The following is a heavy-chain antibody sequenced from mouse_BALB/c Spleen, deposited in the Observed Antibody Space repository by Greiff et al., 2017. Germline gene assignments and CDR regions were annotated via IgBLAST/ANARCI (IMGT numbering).Heavy chain of an antibody. Sequence: EVMLVESGGGLVKPGGSLKLSCAASGFTFSDYYMYWVRQTPEKRLEWVATISDGGSYNYYPDSVKGRFTISRDNAKNNLYLQMSSLKSEDTAMYYCARDDGYYYFDYWGQGTTLTVSS. CDR1: GFTFSDYY. CDR2: ISDGGSYN. V-gene: IGHV5-4*02. D-gene: IGHD2-3*01. CDR3: ARDDGYYYFDY. J-gene: IGHJ2*01.